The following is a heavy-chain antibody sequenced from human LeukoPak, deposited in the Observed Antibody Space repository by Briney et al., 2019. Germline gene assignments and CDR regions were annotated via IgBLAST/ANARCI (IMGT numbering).Heavy chain of an antibody. J-gene: IGHJ4*02. V-gene: IGHV3-23*01. CDR1: GFTFSSYA. CDR3: AKERRYCGGDCYPLYFDY. CDR2: ISGSGGST. Sequence: QPGGSLRLSCAASGFTFSSYAVSWVRQAPGKGLEWVSAISGSGGSTYYADSVKGRFTISRDNSKNTLYLQMNSLRAEDTAVYYCAKERRYCGGDCYPLYFDYWGQGTLVTVSS. D-gene: IGHD2-21*02.